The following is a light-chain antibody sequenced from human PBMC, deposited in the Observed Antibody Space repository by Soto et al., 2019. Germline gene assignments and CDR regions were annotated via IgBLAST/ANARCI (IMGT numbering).Light chain of an antibody. J-gene: IGKJ1*01. CDR1: QSVVYSDGNAY. CDR2: TVS. CDR3: MQGTYWPPT. Sequence: VVMTQSPPSLPVTLGQPAAISCRSSQSVVYSDGNAYLNWFHHRPGQSPRRLIYTVSKRDSGVPDRFSGGGSGTDLTLKISRVEAEDVGIYYCMQGTYWPPTFGQGTKVEI. V-gene: IGKV2-30*01.